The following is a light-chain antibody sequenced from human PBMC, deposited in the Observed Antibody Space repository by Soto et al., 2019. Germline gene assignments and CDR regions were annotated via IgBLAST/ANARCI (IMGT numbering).Light chain of an antibody. J-gene: IGKJ1*01. V-gene: IGKV3-20*01. CDR3: QQYGSSPPET. CDR2: GAS. CDR1: QSVSSSY. Sequence: EIVLTQSPGTLSLSPGERATLSCRASQSVSSSYLAWYQQKPGQAPRLLIYGASSRATGIPDRFSGSGSGTDLTLTISRLEPEGFAVYYCQQYGSSPPETFGQGTKVEIK.